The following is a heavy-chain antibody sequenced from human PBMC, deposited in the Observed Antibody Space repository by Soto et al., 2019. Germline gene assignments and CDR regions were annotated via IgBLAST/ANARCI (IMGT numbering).Heavy chain of an antibody. V-gene: IGHV1-69*01. CDR2: IIPLSATT. Sequence: QVQLVPSGTEVKKPGSSVKVSCKASGGTLSNNAISWVRQAPGQGLEWMGGIIPLSATTNYAEKFHGRVTITADGSTSTAYMELTSLTSEDPAVYYCARGFDDSGIVGVPAAIPWYYGMDVRGQGTTVTVSS. D-gene: IGHD2-2*01. CDR3: ARGFDDSGIVGVPAAIPWYYGMDV. J-gene: IGHJ6*02. CDR1: GGTLSNNA.